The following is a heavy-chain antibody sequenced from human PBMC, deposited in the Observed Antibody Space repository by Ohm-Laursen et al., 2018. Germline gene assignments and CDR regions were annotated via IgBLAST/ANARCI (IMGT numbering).Heavy chain of an antibody. CDR1: GFPFSDYW. D-gene: IGHD3-16*02. V-gene: IGHV3-23*01. CDR2: ISGTGGST. Sequence: SLRLSCAASGFPFSDYWMNWVRQAPGKGLEWVSAISGTGGSTYYADSVKGRFTISRDNSKNTLYLQMNSLRAEDTAVYYCAKGGYPVEYWGQGTLVTVSS. CDR3: AKGGYPVEY. J-gene: IGHJ4*02.